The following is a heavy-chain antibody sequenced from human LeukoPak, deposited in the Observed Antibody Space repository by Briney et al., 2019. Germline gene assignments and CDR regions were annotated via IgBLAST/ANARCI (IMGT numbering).Heavy chain of an antibody. D-gene: IGHD4-23*01. CDR2: ISSSGRT. V-gene: IGHV4-59*01. CDR1: GVSINTYY. J-gene: IGHJ3*01. Sequence: PSETLSLTCAVSGVSINTYYWAWIRQSPGKGLESIGYISSSGRTNYNPSLNNRVTMSLDTSKNQFSLNLSSVTAADTAVYYCARDCTALRWNPHDAFDVWGQGTMVTVSS. CDR3: ARDCTALRWNPHDAFDV.